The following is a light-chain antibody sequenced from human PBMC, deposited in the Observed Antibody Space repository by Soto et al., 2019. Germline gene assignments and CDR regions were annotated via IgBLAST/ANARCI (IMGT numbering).Light chain of an antibody. CDR2: EIR. Sequence: QAVVTQPASVSGSPGQSITIPCTGTSSDVGGYTYVSWYQQHPGKAPKLMIYEIRNRPSGVSTRFSGSKSGNTASLTISGLQTEDEADYYCSSYTTGNTLVFGGGTKLTVL. J-gene: IGLJ2*01. CDR3: SSYTTGNTLV. V-gene: IGLV2-14*01. CDR1: SSDVGGYTY.